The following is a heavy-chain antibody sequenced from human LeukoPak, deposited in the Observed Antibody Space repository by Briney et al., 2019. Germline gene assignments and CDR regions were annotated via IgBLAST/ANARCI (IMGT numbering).Heavy chain of an antibody. CDR2: IYNSGST. J-gene: IGHJ2*01. CDR3: ARNFGYSYNGNWYFDL. CDR1: GGSISSGGYS. D-gene: IGHD5-18*01. V-gene: IGHV4-30-4*07. Sequence: SETLSLTCAVSGGSISSGGYSWNWIRQPPGKGLEWIGYIYNSGSTSYNPSLKGRVTISVDMSNNQFSLKLTSVTAADTAVYYCARNFGYSYNGNWYFDLWGRGTLVTVSS.